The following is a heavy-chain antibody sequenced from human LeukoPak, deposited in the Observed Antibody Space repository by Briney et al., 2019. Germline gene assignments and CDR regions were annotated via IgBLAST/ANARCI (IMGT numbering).Heavy chain of an antibody. V-gene: IGHV4-34*01. CDR2: INHSGST. J-gene: IGHJ4*02. D-gene: IGHD3-10*01. CDR1: GGSFSGYY. CDR3: ARRPNYTYYYGSGSRGFDY. Sequence: PSETLSLTCAVYGGSFSGYYWSWIRQPPGKGLEWIGEINHSGSTNYNPSLKSRVTISVDTSKNQFSLKLSSVTAADTAVYYCARRPNYTYYYGSGSRGFDYWGQGTLVTVSS.